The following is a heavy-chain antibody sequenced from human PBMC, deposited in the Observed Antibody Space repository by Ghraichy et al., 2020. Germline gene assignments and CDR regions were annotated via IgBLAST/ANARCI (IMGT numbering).Heavy chain of an antibody. J-gene: IGHJ4*02. Sequence: SVKVSCKASGGTFSSYAISWVRQAPGQGLEWMGGIIPIFGTANYAQKFQGRVTITADESTSTAYTELSSLRSEDTAVYYCARERGGSGSYWDYWGQGTLVTVSS. CDR2: IIPIFGTA. CDR3: ARERGGSGSYWDY. D-gene: IGHD1-26*01. V-gene: IGHV1-69*13. CDR1: GGTFSSYA.